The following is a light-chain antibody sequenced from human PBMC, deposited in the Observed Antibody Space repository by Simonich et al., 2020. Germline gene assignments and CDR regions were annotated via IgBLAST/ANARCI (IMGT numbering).Light chain of an antibody. V-gene: IGLV1-40*01. CDR2: VKS. CDR3: QSYDSSLSGWV. Sequence: QSVLTQPPSVSGAPGQRVPISCPGSSSTIGAGYDVHWYQQLPRTAPKLLSYVKSNRPSGVPDRCSGAKSGTSAALAITGLQAEDEADDYCQSYDSSLSGWVFGGGTKLTVL. J-gene: IGLJ3*02. CDR1: SSTIGAGYD.